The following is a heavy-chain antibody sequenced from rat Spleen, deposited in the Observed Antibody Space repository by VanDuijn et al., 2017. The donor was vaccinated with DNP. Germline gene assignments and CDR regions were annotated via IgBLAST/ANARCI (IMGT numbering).Heavy chain of an antibody. Sequence: EVQLVETGGGLVQPGRSLKLSCVASGFTFSTYWMYWIRQAPGKGLEWVTSINPDGGSTYYPDSVKGRFTISRDNSENTVYLQMNSLRSEDTATYVCASYYSVHTPDYWGQGVMVTVSS. CDR1: GFTFSTYW. CDR2: INPDGGST. D-gene: IGHD1-2*01. J-gene: IGHJ2*01. CDR3: ASYYSVHTPDY. V-gene: IGHV5-58*01.